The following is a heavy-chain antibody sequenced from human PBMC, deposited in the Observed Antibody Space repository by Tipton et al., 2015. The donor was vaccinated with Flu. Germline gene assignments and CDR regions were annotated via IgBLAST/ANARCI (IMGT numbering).Heavy chain of an antibody. D-gene: IGHD2-15*01. CDR3: AKHCSGGSCSHAFDI. Sequence: LRLSCAASGFTFTSYRRNCVRQAPGRGLEWVGEINHSGSTNYNPSLKSRVTISVDTSKNQFSLKLTSVTAADTAVYYCAKHCSGGSCSHAFDIWGQGTMVTVSS. CDR1: GFTFTSYR. CDR2: INHSGST. J-gene: IGHJ3*02. V-gene: IGHV4-34*08.